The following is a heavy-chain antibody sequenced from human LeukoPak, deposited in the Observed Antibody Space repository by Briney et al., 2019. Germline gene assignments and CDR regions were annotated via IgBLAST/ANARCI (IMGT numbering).Heavy chain of an antibody. J-gene: IGHJ4*02. CDR2: ISSSSSYI. Sequence: PGRSLRLSCAASGFTFSSYSMNWVRQAPVKGLEWVSSISSSSSYIYYADSGKGRFTISRDNAKNSLYRQMNSLGAEDTAVYYCARESTGPGSSSWFDYWGQGTLVTVSS. CDR1: GFTFSSYS. D-gene: IGHD6-13*01. CDR3: ARESTGPGSSSWFDY. V-gene: IGHV3-21*01.